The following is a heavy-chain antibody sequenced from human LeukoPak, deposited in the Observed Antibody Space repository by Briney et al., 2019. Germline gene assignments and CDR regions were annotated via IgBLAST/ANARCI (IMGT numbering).Heavy chain of an antibody. J-gene: IGHJ4*02. V-gene: IGHV1-2*04. CDR3: VRVSLIYGSGSYYQSPLAY. D-gene: IGHD3-10*01. CDR1: GYTFTDYY. CDR2: INPNSGAT. Sequence: ASVKVSCKASGYTFTDYYMHWVRQAPGQGLEWIGWINPNSGATNYAQKFQGWVTMTRDTSISTAYMELSRLKSDDTAVYYCVRVSLIYGSGSYYQSPLAYWGQGTLVTVSS.